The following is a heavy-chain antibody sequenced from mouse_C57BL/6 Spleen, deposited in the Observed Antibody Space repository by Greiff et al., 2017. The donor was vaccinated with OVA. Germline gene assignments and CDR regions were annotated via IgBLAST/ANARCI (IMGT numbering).Heavy chain of an antibody. CDR3: ARTSYGYFDY. Sequence: DVQLVESGGGLVKPGGSLKLSCAASGFTFSDYGMHWVRQAPEKGLAWVAYISSGSSTIYYADTVKGRFTISRDNAKNTLFLEMTSLRSEDTAMYYCARTSYGYFDYWGQGTTLTVSS. D-gene: IGHD1-1*02. CDR1: GFTFSDYG. V-gene: IGHV5-17*01. J-gene: IGHJ2*01. CDR2: ISSGSSTI.